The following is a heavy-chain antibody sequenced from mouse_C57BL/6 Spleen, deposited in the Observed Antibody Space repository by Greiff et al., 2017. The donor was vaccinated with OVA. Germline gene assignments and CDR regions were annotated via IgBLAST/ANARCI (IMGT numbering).Heavy chain of an antibody. V-gene: IGHV1-69*01. CDR1: GYTFTSYW. Sequence: QVQLQQPGAELVMPGASVKLSCKASGYTFTSYWMHWVKQRPRQGLEWIGEIDPSDSYTHYNQKFKGKSTLTVDKSSSTAYMQLSRLTSEDAAVDYSARGPPGHYYFDYWGQGTTLTVSS. D-gene: IGHD3-1*01. CDR3: ARGPPGHYYFDY. J-gene: IGHJ2*01. CDR2: IDPSDSYT.